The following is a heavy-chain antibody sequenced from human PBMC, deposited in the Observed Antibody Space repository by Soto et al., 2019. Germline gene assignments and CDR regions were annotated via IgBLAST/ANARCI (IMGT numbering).Heavy chain of an antibody. CDR2: INHSGST. J-gene: IGHJ6*02. V-gene: IGHV4-34*01. D-gene: IGHD3-3*01. Sequence: ASETLSLTCAVYGGSFSGYYWSWIRQPPGKGLEWIGEINHSGSTNYNPSLKSRVTISVDTSKNQFSLKLSSVTAADTAVYYCARVLTIFGVVIIRYRGGMDVWGQGTTVTVSS. CDR1: GGSFSGYY. CDR3: ARVLTIFGVVIIRYRGGMDV.